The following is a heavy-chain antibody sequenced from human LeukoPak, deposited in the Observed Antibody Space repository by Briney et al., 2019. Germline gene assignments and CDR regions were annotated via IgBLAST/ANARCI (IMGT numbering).Heavy chain of an antibody. CDR1: GYTFTGYY. J-gene: IGHJ4*02. CDR2: INMYNGNT. CDR3: ARVVGNYVWGSYRPEGCFDS. V-gene: IGHV1-18*04. Sequence: ASVKVSCKASGYTFTGYYIHWVRQAPGQGPEWVGWINMYNGNTNYAQKLQGRVTMTTDTSTSTAYMELRSLRSDDTAVYYCARVVGNYVWGSYRPEGCFDSWGQGTLVTVSS. D-gene: IGHD3-16*02.